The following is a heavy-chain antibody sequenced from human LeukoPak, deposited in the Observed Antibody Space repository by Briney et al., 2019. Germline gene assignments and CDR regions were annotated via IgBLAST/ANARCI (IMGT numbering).Heavy chain of an antibody. D-gene: IGHD5-18*01. CDR1: GFTFSSYS. Sequence: GGSLRLSCAASGFTFSSYSMNWVRQAPGKGLEWVSSISSGSSYIYYADSVKGRFTISRDNAKNSLYLQMNSLRAEDTAVYYCARGGVYSYGQYYYYGMDVWGKGTTVTVSS. CDR3: ARGGVYSYGQYYYYGMDV. J-gene: IGHJ6*04. V-gene: IGHV3-21*01. CDR2: ISSGSSYI.